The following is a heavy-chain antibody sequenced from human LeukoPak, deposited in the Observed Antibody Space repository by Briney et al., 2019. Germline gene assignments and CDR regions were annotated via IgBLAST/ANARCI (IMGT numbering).Heavy chain of an antibody. J-gene: IGHJ4*02. V-gene: IGHV1-2*02. CDR1: GYTFTGYY. Sequence: GASVKVSCKASGYTFTGYYLHWVRQAPGQGLEWMGWINPNSGGTNYAQKFQGRVTMTRDTSISTAYMELSRLRSDDTAVYYCARIGGQSVPNVLRYFDWLNPQNDYWGQGTLVTVSS. CDR3: ARIGGQSVPNVLRYFDWLNPQNDY. CDR2: INPNSGGT. D-gene: IGHD3-9*01.